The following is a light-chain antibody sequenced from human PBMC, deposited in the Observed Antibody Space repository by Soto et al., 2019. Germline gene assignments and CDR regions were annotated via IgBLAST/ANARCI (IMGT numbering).Light chain of an antibody. V-gene: IGLV2-11*01. CDR1: SSDVGGYNY. Sequence: QSALTQPRSVSGSPGQSVTISCTGSSSDVGGYNYVSWYQQQPGKAPKLMIYDVSIRPSGVSDRFSGSKSGNTASLTISGLQAEEDADYYCCSYAGTYSLFVFGTGTKVTVL. CDR2: DVS. J-gene: IGLJ1*01. CDR3: CSYAGTYSLFV.